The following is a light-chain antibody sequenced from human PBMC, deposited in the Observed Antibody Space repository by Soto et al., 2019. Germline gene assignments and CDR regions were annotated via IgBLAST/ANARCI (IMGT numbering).Light chain of an antibody. J-gene: IGLJ1*01. CDR1: SNDVGAYNY. Sequence: QSALTQPASVSGSPGQSITISCTGTSNDVGAYNYVAWYQHHPGKAPKLLVYEIINRPSGVSNRFSGYQSGNTASLTISGLQPEDEADYYCSSYTTTRTLVFGTGTKVTV. CDR2: EII. V-gene: IGLV2-14*01. CDR3: SSYTTTRTLV.